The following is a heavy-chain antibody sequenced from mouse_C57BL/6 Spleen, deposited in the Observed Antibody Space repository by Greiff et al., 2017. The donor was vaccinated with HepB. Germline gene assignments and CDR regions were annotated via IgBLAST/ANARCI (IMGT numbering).Heavy chain of an antibody. V-gene: IGHV1-53*01. CDR1: GYTFTSYW. D-gene: IGHD1-1*01. CDR3: ARPYYYGSSYVYSWFAY. J-gene: IGHJ3*01. CDR2: INPSNGGT. Sequence: QVQLQQPGTELVKPGASVKLSCKASGYTFTSYWMHRVKQRPGQGLEWIGNINPSNGGTNYNEKFKSKATLTVDKSSSTAYMQLSSLTSEDSAVYYCARPYYYGSSYVYSWFAYWGQGTLVTVSA.